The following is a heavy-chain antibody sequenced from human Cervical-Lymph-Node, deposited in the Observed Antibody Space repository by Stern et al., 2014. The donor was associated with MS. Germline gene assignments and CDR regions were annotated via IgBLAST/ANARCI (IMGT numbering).Heavy chain of an antibody. D-gene: IGHD3-9*01. J-gene: IGHJ5*02. CDR2: INPKSGDT. CDR1: GYTFTTYF. CDR3: AKTIRWFDP. Sequence: VQLGQSGAEVKKPGASVKVSCKASGYTFTTYFIHWVRQAPGQGLEWMGRINPKSGDTNYAQKFQGRVTMTRDTSINTAYMELTRLKSDDTAVYYCAKTIRWFDPWGQGTLVTVSS. V-gene: IGHV1-2*06.